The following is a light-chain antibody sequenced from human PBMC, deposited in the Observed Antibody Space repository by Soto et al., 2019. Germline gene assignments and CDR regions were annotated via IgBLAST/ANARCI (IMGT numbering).Light chain of an antibody. Sequence: DLQMNQSPSSLSASVGDRVTITCRASQSISSYLNWYQQKPGKAPKLLIYAASSLQSGVPSRFSGSGSGTDFTLTISSLQPEDCATYYCQQSYSTPRTFGEGTKVEFK. V-gene: IGKV1-39*01. J-gene: IGKJ1*01. CDR3: QQSYSTPRT. CDR1: QSISSY. CDR2: AAS.